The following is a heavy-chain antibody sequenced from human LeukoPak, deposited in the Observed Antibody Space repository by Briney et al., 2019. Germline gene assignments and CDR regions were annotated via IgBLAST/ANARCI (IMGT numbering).Heavy chain of an antibody. J-gene: IGHJ6*03. CDR2: MYPNTAGT. CDR3: ATSAGDYRAGHYYYMGV. D-gene: IGHD4-11*01. CDR1: GYTFTGYY. V-gene: IGHV1-2*02. Sequence: GASVKVSCKVSGYTFTGYYFHWVRQAPGQGLEWMGWMYPNTAGTNYAQKFLGGVTLTWDTSISTAYMELNRLTSDDTAVYYCATSAGDYRAGHYYYMGVWGKGTSVTVSS.